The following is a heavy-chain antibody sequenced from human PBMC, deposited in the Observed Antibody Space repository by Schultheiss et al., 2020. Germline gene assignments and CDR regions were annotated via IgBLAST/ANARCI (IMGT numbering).Heavy chain of an antibody. J-gene: IGHJ3*02. CDR1: GFTFSDYY. CDR2: ISSSGSTI. Sequence: GGSLRLSCAASGFTFSDYYMSWIRQAPGKGLEWVSYISSSGSTIYYADYVKGRFTISRDNAKNSLYLQMNSLRAEDTAVYYCAKDLYGSGSYYNWVDAFDIWCQGTMVTVSS. D-gene: IGHD3-10*01. CDR3: AKDLYGSGSYYNWVDAFDI. V-gene: IGHV3-11*01.